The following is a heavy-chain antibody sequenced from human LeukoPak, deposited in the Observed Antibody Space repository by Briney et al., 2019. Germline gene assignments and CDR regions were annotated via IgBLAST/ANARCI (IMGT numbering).Heavy chain of an antibody. CDR1: GDTFSNSA. D-gene: IGHD6-19*01. CDR3: ARDEIAVAGFGTFDY. J-gene: IGHJ4*02. Sequence: SVKVSCRASGDTFSNSAFSWVRQAPGQGLEWMGGIIPIFGTPNYAQKFQGRVTISADESTSTVYMELSSLRSEDTAVFYCARDEIAVAGFGTFDYWGQGTLVTASS. V-gene: IGHV1-69*01. CDR2: IIPIFGTP.